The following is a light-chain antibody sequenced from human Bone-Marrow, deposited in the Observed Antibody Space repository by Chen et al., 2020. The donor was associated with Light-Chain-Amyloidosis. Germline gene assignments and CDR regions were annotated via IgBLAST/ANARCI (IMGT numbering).Light chain of an antibody. CDR2: EVT. J-gene: IGLJ1*01. CDR1: SSDVGGDNH. Sequence: QSALPQPASVSGSPGPSITISCTGTSSDVGGDNHVSWYQKHPDKAPKLMIYEVTNRPSWVPDRFSGSKSDNTASLTISGLQTEDEADYFCSSYTITNTLVFGSGTRVTVL. CDR3: SSYTITNTLV. V-gene: IGLV2-14*01.